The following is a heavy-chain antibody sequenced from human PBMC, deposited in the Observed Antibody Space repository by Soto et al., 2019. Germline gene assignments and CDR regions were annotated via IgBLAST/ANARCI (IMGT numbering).Heavy chain of an antibody. CDR1: GFTFSSYW. CDR3: ARAGFTMVPRHYYMDV. V-gene: IGHV3-74*01. J-gene: IGHJ6*03. D-gene: IGHD3-10*01. CDR2: INSDGSST. Sequence: GGSLRLSCAASGFTFSSYWMHWVRQAPGKGLVWVSRINSDGSSTSYADSVKGRFTIPRDNAKNTLYLQMNSLRAEDTAVYYCARAGFTMVPRHYYMDVWGKGTTVTVSS.